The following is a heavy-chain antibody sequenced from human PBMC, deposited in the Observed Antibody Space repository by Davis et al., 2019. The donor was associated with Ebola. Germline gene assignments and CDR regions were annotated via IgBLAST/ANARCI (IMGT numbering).Heavy chain of an antibody. Sequence: GESLKISCAASGFTFSSYAMSWVRQAPGKGLEWVSAISGSGGSTYYADSVKGRFTISRDKSKNTMYIHMSNLTVEDTALYYCAKGGARYFYHYYGMDVWGQGTTVTVSS. CDR3: AKGGARYFYHYYGMDV. D-gene: IGHD2/OR15-2a*01. V-gene: IGHV3-23*01. CDR2: ISGSGGST. J-gene: IGHJ6*02. CDR1: GFTFSSYA.